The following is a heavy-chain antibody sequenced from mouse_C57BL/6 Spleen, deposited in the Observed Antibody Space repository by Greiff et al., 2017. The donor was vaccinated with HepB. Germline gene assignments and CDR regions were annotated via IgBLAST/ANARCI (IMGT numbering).Heavy chain of an antibody. CDR1: GYTFTSYW. Sequence: QVQLQQPGAELVKPGASVKLSCKASGYTFTSYWMQWVKQRPGQGLEWIGEIDPSDSYTNYNQKFKGKATLTVDTSSSTAYMQLSSLTSEDSAVYYCARPYYYGSSPYCDVWGTGTTVTVSS. J-gene: IGHJ1*03. CDR3: ARPYYYGSSPYCDV. V-gene: IGHV1-50*01. CDR2: IDPSDSYT. D-gene: IGHD1-1*01.